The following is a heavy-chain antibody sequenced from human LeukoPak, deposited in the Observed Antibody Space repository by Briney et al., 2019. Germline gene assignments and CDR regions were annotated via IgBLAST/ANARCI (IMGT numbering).Heavy chain of an antibody. CDR1: GGSFSGYY. CDR3: ARGQVLRPASQHSYYYYYMDV. Sequence: SETLSLTCAVYGGSFSGYYWSWIRQPPGKGLEWIGEINHSGSTNYNPSLKSRVTISVDTSKNQFSLKLSSVTAADTAVYYCARGQVLRPASQHSYYYYYMDVWGKGTTVTVSS. CDR2: INHSGST. D-gene: IGHD1-14*01. V-gene: IGHV4-34*01. J-gene: IGHJ6*03.